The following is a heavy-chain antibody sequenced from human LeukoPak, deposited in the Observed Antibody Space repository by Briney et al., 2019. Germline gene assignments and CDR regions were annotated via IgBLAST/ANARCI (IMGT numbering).Heavy chain of an antibody. CDR3: ARSPFWSGYYNIQPFDY. Sequence: NPSETLSLTCTVSGGSISSGSYYWSWIRQPAGKGLEWIGRIYTSGSTNYNPSLKSRVTISVDTSKNQFSLKLSSVTAADTAVYYCARSPFWSGYYNIQPFDYWGQGTLVTVSS. J-gene: IGHJ4*02. V-gene: IGHV4-61*02. CDR2: IYTSGST. CDR1: GGSISSGSYY. D-gene: IGHD3-3*01.